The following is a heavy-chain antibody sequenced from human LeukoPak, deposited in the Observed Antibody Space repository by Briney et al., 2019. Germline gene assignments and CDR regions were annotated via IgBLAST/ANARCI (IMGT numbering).Heavy chain of an antibody. Sequence: GASVKVSCKASGYTFTSYDINWVRQATGQGLEWMRWMNPNSGSTGYAQKFQGRVTITRNTSISTAYMELSGLRSEDTAVYYCARGRSTGYPYYFEYWGQGTLVTVSS. CDR1: GYTFTSYD. J-gene: IGHJ4*02. CDR3: ARGRSTGYPYYFEY. V-gene: IGHV1-8*03. CDR2: MNPNSGST. D-gene: IGHD5-12*01.